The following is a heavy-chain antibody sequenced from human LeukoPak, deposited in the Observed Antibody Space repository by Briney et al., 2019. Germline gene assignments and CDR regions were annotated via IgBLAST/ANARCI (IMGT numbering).Heavy chain of an antibody. CDR2: IYYSGST. J-gene: IGHJ4*02. D-gene: IGHD4-17*01. CDR1: GGSISSGGYY. Sequence: SQTLSLTCTVSGGSISSGGYYWNWLRQHPGKGLEWIGYIYYSGSTYYNPSLKSRLTISVDTSKNQFSLKLSSVPAADTAVYYCARSGVWLRGTTAFDYWGQGTLVTVSS. CDR3: ARSGVWLRGTTAFDY. V-gene: IGHV4-31*03.